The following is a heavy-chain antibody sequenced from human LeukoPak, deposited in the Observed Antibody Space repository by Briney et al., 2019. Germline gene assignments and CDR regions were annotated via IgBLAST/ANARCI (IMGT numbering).Heavy chain of an antibody. V-gene: IGHV3-23*01. Sequence: PGGSLRLSCAASGFTFSSYAMSWVRQAPGKGLEWVSAISGRGGSTYYADSVKGRFTISRDNSKNTLYLQMNSLRAEDTAVYYCAAYYDSSGYYYAAFDIWGQGTMVTVSS. CDR3: AAYYDSSGYYYAAFDI. CDR2: ISGRGGST. J-gene: IGHJ3*02. D-gene: IGHD3-22*01. CDR1: GFTFSSYA.